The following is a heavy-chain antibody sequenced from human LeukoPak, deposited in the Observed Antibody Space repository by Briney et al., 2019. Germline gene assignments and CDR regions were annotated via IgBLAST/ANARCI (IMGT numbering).Heavy chain of an antibody. CDR3: ARAPYGERGGSDY. V-gene: IGHV3-48*01. CDR1: GFTLNTYS. CDR2: ISTTTSAI. D-gene: IGHD4-17*01. J-gene: IGHJ4*02. Sequence: GSLRLSRAASGFTLNTYSMNWVRPGPGEGLEWVSYISTTTSAIYYADSVKGRFTVSRDNAKSSLYLQMNSLRADDTAVYYCARAPYGERGGSDYWGQGTLVTVSS.